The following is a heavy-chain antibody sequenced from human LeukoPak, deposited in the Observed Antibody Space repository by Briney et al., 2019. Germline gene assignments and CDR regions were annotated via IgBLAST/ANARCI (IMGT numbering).Heavy chain of an antibody. V-gene: IGHV4-59*08. D-gene: IGHD2-21*01. Sequence: PSETLSLTCTVSGGSISSCYWSWIRQPPGKGLEWIGFIYYSGSTNYNPSLKSRVTISVDTSKNQFSLKLSSVTAADTAVYYCARLSRDKAPYYYYGMDVWGQGTTVTVSS. J-gene: IGHJ6*02. CDR2: IYYSGST. CDR3: ARLSRDKAPYYYYGMDV. CDR1: GGSISSCY.